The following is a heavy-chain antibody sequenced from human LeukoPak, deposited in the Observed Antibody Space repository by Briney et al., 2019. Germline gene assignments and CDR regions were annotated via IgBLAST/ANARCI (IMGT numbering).Heavy chain of an antibody. CDR1: GFSFSNYW. J-gene: IGHJ6*02. CDR2: IKQDGSEK. Sequence: GGSLRLSCAASGFSFSNYWMTWVRQAPGKGLEWVANIKQDGSEKYYVDSVKGRFTISRDNAKNSLYLQMNSLRAEDTAVYYCARREWLDYYYYGMDVWGQGTTVTVSS. V-gene: IGHV3-7*01. CDR3: ARREWLDYYYYGMDV. D-gene: IGHD6-19*01.